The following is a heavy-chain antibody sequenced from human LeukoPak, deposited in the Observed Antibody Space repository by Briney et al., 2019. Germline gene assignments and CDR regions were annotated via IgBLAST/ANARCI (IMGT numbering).Heavy chain of an antibody. CDR3: ARLGAHDSSGYYYFGFDP. V-gene: IGHV4-59*04. D-gene: IGHD3-22*01. J-gene: IGHJ5*02. CDR2: IYYSGST. Sequence: SETLSLTCTVSGGSISSYYWSWIRQPPGKGLEWIGYIYYSGSTYYNPSLKSRVTIFVDTSKNQFSLKLSSVTAADTAVYYCARLGAHDSSGYYYFGFDPWGQGTLVTVSS. CDR1: GGSISSYY.